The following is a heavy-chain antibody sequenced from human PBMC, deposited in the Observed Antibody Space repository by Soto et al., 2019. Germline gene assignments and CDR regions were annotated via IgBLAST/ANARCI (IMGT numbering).Heavy chain of an antibody. CDR2: ISATGGST. CDR1: GVPFTNYA. V-gene: IGHV3-23*01. Sequence: QPGGSLRLCCAASGVPFTNYAMNWVRQAPGKGLEWVATISATGGSTYYADSVKGRFTISRDNSKNTLYLQMNGLRVEDTAVYYCAKDRLAGNFDYWGQGTQVTVSS. J-gene: IGHJ4*02. CDR3: AKDRLAGNFDY.